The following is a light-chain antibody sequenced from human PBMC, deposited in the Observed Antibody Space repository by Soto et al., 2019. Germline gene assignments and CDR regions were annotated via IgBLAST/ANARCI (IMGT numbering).Light chain of an antibody. CDR3: QSYDKRLTADV. Sequence: QSVLTQPPSVSGAPGQRVTISCSGTSSSIGAGYEVHWYHQLPGTAPKLVVAGNGNRPSGVPDRLSASKSGTSASLAIPGLQAEDEGHYYCQSYDKRLTADVFGTGTKVTVL. CDR1: SSSIGAGYE. CDR2: GNG. J-gene: IGLJ1*01. V-gene: IGLV1-40*01.